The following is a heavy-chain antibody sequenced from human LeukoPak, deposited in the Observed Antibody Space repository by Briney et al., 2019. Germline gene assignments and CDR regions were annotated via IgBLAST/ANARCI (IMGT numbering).Heavy chain of an antibody. D-gene: IGHD2-2*02. Sequence: SETLSLTCAVYGGSFSGYYWSWIRQPPGKGLEWIGEINHSGSTNYNPSLKSRVTISVDTSKNQFSLKLSSVTAADTAVYYCARGVAAIRCYYYYMDVWGKGTTVTVSS. J-gene: IGHJ6*03. CDR3: ARGVAAIRCYYYYMDV. V-gene: IGHV4-34*01. CDR1: GGSFSGYY. CDR2: INHSGST.